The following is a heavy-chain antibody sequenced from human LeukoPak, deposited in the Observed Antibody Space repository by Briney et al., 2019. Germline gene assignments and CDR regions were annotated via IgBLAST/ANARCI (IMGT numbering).Heavy chain of an antibody. Sequence: GESLKISCKGSGYSFTSYWIGWVRQIPGKGLEWMGIIHPGDSDTTYSPSFQGQVTISADKSISTAYLQWSSLKASDTAMYYCARPLHYDDSSDYALSFWGQGTQVTVSS. V-gene: IGHV5-51*01. CDR1: GYSFTSYW. CDR2: IHPGDSDT. CDR3: ARPLHYDDSSDYALSF. D-gene: IGHD3-22*01. J-gene: IGHJ4*02.